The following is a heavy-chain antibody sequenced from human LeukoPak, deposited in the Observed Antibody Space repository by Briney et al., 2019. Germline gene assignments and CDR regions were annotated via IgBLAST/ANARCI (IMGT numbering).Heavy chain of an antibody. J-gene: IGHJ4*02. CDR3: ARVAYAVAVV. CDR2: TYYKSKWKN. CDR1: GDSVSSNIAA. Sequence: SQTLSLTCAISGDSVSSNIAAWSWVRQSPSRGLEWLGRTYYKSKWKNDYAESVKSRINISPDTSKNQFSLQLNSVTPVDTAVYYCARVAYAVAVVWGQGTPVTVSS. D-gene: IGHD2-2*01. V-gene: IGHV6-1*01.